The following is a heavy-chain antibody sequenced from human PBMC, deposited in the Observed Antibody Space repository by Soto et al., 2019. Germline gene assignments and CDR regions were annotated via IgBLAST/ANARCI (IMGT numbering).Heavy chain of an antibody. CDR1: GGTFSSYA. J-gene: IGHJ6*02. D-gene: IGHD2-15*01. CDR3: ATNTKCGNRPYYYYGMDV. V-gene: IGHV1-69*01. CDR2: IIPIFGTA. Sequence: QVQLVQSGAEVKKPGSSVKVSCKASGGTFSSYAISWVRQAPGQGLEWMGGIIPIFGTANYAQKFQGRVTITADESTSTAYMELSSLRSEDTAVYYSATNTKCGNRPYYYYGMDVWGQGTTVTVSS.